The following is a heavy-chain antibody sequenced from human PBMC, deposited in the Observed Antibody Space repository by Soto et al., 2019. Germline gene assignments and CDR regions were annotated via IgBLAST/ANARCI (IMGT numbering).Heavy chain of an antibody. V-gene: IGHV1-18*01. J-gene: IGHJ4*02. CDR1: GYTFTTYG. CDR2: ISAYNGNT. Sequence: QVQLVQSGAEEKKPGASVKVSCKASGYTFTTYGISWVRQAPGQGLEWMGWISAYNGNTNYAQKLQDRVTMTTDTSTSTAYMDLRSLSSDDKAVYYCARVIFGVDYFDYWGQGTLVTVSS. D-gene: IGHD3-3*01. CDR3: ARVIFGVDYFDY.